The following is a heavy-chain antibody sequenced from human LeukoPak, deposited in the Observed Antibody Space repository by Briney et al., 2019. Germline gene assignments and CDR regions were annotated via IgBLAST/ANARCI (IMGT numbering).Heavy chain of an antibody. CDR3: ARDSCGGDGSFDY. V-gene: IGHV4-59*01. Sequence: SETLSLTCTVSGGSISSYYWSWIRQPPGKGLEWIGYIYYSGSTNYNPSLKSRVTISVDTSKNQFSLKLSSVTAADTAVYYCARDSCGGDGSFDYWGQGTLVTVSS. CDR2: IYYSGST. CDR1: GGSISSYY. J-gene: IGHJ4*02. D-gene: IGHD2-21*02.